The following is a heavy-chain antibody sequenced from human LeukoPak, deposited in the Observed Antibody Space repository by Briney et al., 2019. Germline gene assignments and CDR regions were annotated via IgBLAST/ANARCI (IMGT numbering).Heavy chain of an antibody. V-gene: IGHV4-31*03. CDR3: ARDRGAYCGGDCYSRPRGDYGMDV. J-gene: IGHJ6*02. CDR1: GGSISSGGYY. D-gene: IGHD2-21*02. Sequence: SETLSLTCTVSGGSISSGGYYWSWIRQHPGKGLEWIGYIYYSGSTYYNPSLKSRVTISVDTSKNQFSLKLSSVTAADTAVYYCARDRGAYCGGDCYSRPRGDYGMDVWGQGTTVTVSS. CDR2: IYYSGST.